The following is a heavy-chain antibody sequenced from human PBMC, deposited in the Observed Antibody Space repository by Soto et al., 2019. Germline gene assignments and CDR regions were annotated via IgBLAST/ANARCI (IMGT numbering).Heavy chain of an antibody. D-gene: IGHD2-15*01. Sequence: GGSLRLSCAASGFTFSSYGMHWVRQAPGKGLEWVAVIWYDGSNKYYADSVKGRFTISRDNSKNTLYLQMNSLRAEDTAVYYCARGDYCSGGSCYSYYYYYGMDVWGQGTTV. CDR1: GFTFSSYG. CDR2: IWYDGSNK. J-gene: IGHJ6*02. V-gene: IGHV3-33*01. CDR3: ARGDYCSGGSCYSYYYYYGMDV.